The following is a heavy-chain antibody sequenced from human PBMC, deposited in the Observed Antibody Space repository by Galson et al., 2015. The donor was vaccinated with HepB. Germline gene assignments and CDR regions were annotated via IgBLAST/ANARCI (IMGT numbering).Heavy chain of an antibody. V-gene: IGHV1-3*01. J-gene: IGHJ4*02. Sequence: SVKVSCKASGYTFTSYAMHWVRQAPGQRLEWMGWINAGNGNTKYSQKFQGRVTITRDTSASTAYMELSSLRSEDTAVYYCARDTWILYYDSSGYDYWGQGTLVTVSS. CDR3: ARDTWILYYDSSGYDY. CDR1: GYTFTSYA. D-gene: IGHD3-22*01. CDR2: INAGNGNT.